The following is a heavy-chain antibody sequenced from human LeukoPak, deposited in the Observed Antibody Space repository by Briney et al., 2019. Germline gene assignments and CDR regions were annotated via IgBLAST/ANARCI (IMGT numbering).Heavy chain of an antibody. D-gene: IGHD2-21*01. CDR3: ARGLRADS. Sequence: GASVKVSCKTSGYTFVNFDINWVRQATGQGLEWMGWVSPDSGNTGYAQKFQGRVTMTRNTSINTVCMELSSLRSEDTGVYYCARGLRADSWGQGTLVTVSS. CDR2: VSPDSGNT. J-gene: IGHJ4*02. CDR1: GYTFVNFD. V-gene: IGHV1-8*01.